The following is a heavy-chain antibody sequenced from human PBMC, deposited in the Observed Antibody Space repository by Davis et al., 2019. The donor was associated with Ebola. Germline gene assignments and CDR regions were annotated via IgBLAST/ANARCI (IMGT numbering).Heavy chain of an antibody. CDR3: VKDRRWSYAFDI. CDR2: INDNGGTT. V-gene: IGHV3-64D*06. J-gene: IGHJ3*02. Sequence: LKISCSSSGFTFNNYAMHWVRQAPGRGLDFVSGINDNGGTTHYADSVKGRFTISRDDSRSTVYLQMSSLTVEDTALYYCVKDRRWSYAFDIWGQGTMVTVSS. CDR1: GFTFNNYA. D-gene: IGHD3-3*01.